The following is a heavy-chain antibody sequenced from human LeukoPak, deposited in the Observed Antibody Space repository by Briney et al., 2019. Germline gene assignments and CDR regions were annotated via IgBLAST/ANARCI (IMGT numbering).Heavy chain of an antibody. CDR2: IYYSGST. V-gene: IGHV4-61*01. J-gene: IGHJ4*02. D-gene: IGHD1-26*01. CDR3: ARSKSYGSYFDY. Sequence: SETLSLTCTVSGYSISSGYYWGWIRQPPGKGLEWIGYIYYSGSTNYNPSLKSRVTISVDTSKNQFSLKLSSVTAADTAVYYCARSKSYGSYFDYWGQGTLVTVSS. CDR1: GYSISSGYY.